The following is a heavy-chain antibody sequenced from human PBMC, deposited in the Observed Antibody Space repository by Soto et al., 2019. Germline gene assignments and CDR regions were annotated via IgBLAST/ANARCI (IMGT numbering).Heavy chain of an antibody. CDR2: ISGSGVNT. J-gene: IGHJ6*03. D-gene: IGHD3-3*01. V-gene: IGHV3-23*01. Sequence: GGSLRLSCAASGFTFSSNAMSWVRQAPGKGLEWVSAISGSGVNTIYADSVKGRFTISRDNSKNTLYLQLNSLRAEDTAVYYCAKWNFWSGYQYYYYYYYMDVWGKGTTVTVSS. CDR3: AKWNFWSGYQYYYYYYYMDV. CDR1: GFTFSSNA.